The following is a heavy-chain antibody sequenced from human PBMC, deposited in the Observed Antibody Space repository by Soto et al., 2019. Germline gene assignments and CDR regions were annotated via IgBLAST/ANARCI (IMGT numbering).Heavy chain of an antibody. CDR3: VRESLIVVVVAATRALGY. V-gene: IGHV1-3*01. CDR1: GYTFTSYA. D-gene: IGHD2-15*01. Sequence: ASVKVSCKASGYTFTSYAMHWVRQAPGQRLEWMGWINAGNGNTKYPQKFQGRVTITRDTSASTAYMELSSLRSEDTAVYYCVRESLIVVVVAATRALGYWGQGTLVTVSS. J-gene: IGHJ4*02. CDR2: INAGNGNT.